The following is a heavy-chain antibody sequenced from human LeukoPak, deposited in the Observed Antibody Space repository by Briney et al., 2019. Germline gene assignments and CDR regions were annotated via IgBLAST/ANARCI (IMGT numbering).Heavy chain of an antibody. V-gene: IGHV3-21*04. CDR1: GFTFSSYT. D-gene: IGHD5-12*01. CDR3: ASDIVATSGDF. CDR2: ISSSSSYI. J-gene: IGHJ4*02. Sequence: KPGGPLRLSCAASGFTFSSYTMNWVRQGPGKGLEWVSCISSSSSYIYYADSVKGRFTISRDNAKNALFLRMNSLRVEDTATYYCASDIVATSGDFWGQGTLVSVSS.